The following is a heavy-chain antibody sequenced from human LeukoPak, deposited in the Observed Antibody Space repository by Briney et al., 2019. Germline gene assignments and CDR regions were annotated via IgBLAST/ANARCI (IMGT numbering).Heavy chain of an antibody. D-gene: IGHD4-17*01. J-gene: IGHJ3*02. Sequence: GASVKVSCKASGYTFTSYCISWVRQAPGQGFEWMGWISAYNGNTNYAQKLQGRVTMTTDTSTSTAYMELRSLRSDDTAVYYCARVRTYGDYPLDAFDIWGQGTMITVSS. CDR1: GYTFTSYC. V-gene: IGHV1-18*01. CDR2: ISAYNGNT. CDR3: ARVRTYGDYPLDAFDI.